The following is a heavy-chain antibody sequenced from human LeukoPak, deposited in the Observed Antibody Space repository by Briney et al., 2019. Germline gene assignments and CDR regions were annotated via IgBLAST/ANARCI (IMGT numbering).Heavy chain of an antibody. CDR2: IYYSGST. Sequence: SETLSLTCTVSGGSISSSSYYWGWVRQPPGRVLVWVGSIYYSGSTYYNPSLKSRVTISVDTSKNPLSLKLSTVTAVHTAVYYCASPILNWGEGNHGTVSS. CDR1: GGSISSSSYY. J-gene: IGHJ4*02. V-gene: IGHV4-39*01. CDR3: ASPILN.